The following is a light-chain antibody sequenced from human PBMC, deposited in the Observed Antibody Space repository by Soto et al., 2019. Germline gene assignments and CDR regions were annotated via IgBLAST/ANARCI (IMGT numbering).Light chain of an antibody. Sequence: EIVLTQSPGTLSLSPGERATLSGRASQSVSSRYSAWYQQKPGQAPSLLIYGASSRATGIPDRFSGSGSGRVFTLTISRLEPEDFAVYYCQQYGNYPPYTFGQGTQLEIK. V-gene: IGKV3-20*01. CDR3: QQYGNYPPYT. J-gene: IGKJ2*01. CDR1: QSVSSRY. CDR2: GAS.